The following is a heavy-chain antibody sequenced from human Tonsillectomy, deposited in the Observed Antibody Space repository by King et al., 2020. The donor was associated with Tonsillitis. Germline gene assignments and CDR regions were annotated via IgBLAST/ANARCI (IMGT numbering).Heavy chain of an antibody. J-gene: IGHJ4*02. D-gene: IGHD3-16*01. CDR2: ASFDGSNK. CDR3: AKGGAYFAFDY. V-gene: IGHV3-30*18. CDR1: GFTFSSYG. Sequence: VQLVESGGGVVQPGRSLRLSCAASGFTFSSYGMHWVRQAPGKGLEWVAVASFDGSNKYYADSVKGRFSISRDNSKNTLHLQMNSLRPEDTAVYYCAKGGAYFAFDYWGQGTLVTVSS.